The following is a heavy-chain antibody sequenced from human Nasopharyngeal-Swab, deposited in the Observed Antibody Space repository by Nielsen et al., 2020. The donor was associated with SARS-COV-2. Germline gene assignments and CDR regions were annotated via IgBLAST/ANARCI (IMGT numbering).Heavy chain of an antibody. CDR3: ARSPADYYDSSGYPLDFDY. Sequence: SETLSLTYTVSGGSISSYYWSWIRQPPGKGLEWIGYIYYSGSTNYNPSVKSRVTISVDTSKNQFSLKLSSVTAADTAVYYCARSPADYYDSSGYPLDFDYWGQGTLVTVSS. J-gene: IGHJ4*02. CDR2: IYYSGST. D-gene: IGHD3-22*01. CDR1: GGSISSYY. V-gene: IGHV4-59*01.